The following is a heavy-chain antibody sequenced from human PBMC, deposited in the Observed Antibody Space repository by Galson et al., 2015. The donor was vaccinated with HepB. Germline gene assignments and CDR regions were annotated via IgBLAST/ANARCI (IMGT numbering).Heavy chain of an antibody. CDR2: ISAYNGNT. CDR1: GYTFTSYG. CDR3: ARGGYCSGGSCYFPFRWDY. D-gene: IGHD2-15*01. V-gene: IGHV1-18*04. J-gene: IGHJ4*02. Sequence: SVKVSCKASGYTFTSYGISWVRQAPGQGLEWMGWISAYNGNTNYAQKLQGRVTMTTDTSTSTAYMELRSLRSDDTAVYYCARGGYCSGGSCYFPFRWDYWGQGTLVTVSS.